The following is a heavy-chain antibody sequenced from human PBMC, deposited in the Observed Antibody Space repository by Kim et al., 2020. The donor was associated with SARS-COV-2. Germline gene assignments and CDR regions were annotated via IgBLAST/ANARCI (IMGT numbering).Heavy chain of an antibody. CDR3: AKESGSGSYYAWTYYYYGMDV. V-gene: IGHV3-30*18. J-gene: IGHJ6*02. CDR2: ISYDGSNK. CDR1: GFTFSSYG. Sequence: GGSLRLSCAASGFTFSSYGMHWVRQAPGKGLEWVAVISYDGSNKYYADSVKGRFTISRDNSKNTLYLQMNSLRAEDTAVYYCAKESGSGSYYAWTYYYYGMDVWGQGPRSPSP. D-gene: IGHD3-10*01.